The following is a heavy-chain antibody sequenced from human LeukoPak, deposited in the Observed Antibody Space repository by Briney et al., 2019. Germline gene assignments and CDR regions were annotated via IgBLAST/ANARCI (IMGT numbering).Heavy chain of an antibody. CDR2: ISWNSGSI. V-gene: IGHV3-9*01. J-gene: IGHJ6*02. CDR3: ARGVGGPYYYYGMDV. D-gene: IGHD3-10*01. Sequence: GGSLRLSCAASGFTFDDYAMHWVRQAPGKGLGWVSGISWNSGSIGYADSVKGRFTISRDNAKNSLYLQMNSLRAEDTALYYCARGVGGPYYYYGMDVWGQGTTVTVYS. CDR1: GFTFDDYA.